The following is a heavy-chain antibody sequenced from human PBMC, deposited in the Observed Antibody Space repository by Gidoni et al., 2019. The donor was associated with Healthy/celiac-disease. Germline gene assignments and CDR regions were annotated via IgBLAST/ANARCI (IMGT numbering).Heavy chain of an antibody. CDR2: IYYSGST. CDR1: GGSISSSSYY. J-gene: IGHJ2*01. Sequence: QLQLQESGPGLVKPSETLSLTCTVSGGSISSSSYYWGWIRQPPGKGLEWIGSIYYSGSTYYNPSLKSRVTISVDTSKNQFSLKLSSVTAADTAVYYCAKQYSTYWYFDLWGRGTLVTVSS. V-gene: IGHV4-39*01. D-gene: IGHD6-13*01. CDR3: AKQYSTYWYFDL.